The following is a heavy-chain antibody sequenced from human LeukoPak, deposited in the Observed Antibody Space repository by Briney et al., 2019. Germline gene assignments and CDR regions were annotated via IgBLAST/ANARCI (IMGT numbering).Heavy chain of an antibody. J-gene: IGHJ4*02. CDR2: IRSKDYGGTK. CDR3: TREGRGSDAFDY. CDR1: GFTFGDYA. Sequence: GGSLRLSCTASGFTFGDYAMSWVRQAPGQGLEWVGFIRSKDYGGTKEYTASVTGRLTIARDDSKSITYLQMNSLKTEDTAVYYCTREGRGSDAFDYWGQGTLVTVSS. V-gene: IGHV3-49*04. D-gene: IGHD3-16*01.